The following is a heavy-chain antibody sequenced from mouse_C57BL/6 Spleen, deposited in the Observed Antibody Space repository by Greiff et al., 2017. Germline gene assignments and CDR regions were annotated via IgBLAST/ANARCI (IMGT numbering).Heavy chain of an antibody. V-gene: IGHV5-16*01. CDR2: FNFDGSST. Sequence: EVQLVESEGGLVQPGSSMKLSCTASGFTFSDYYMAWVRQVPEKGLEWVANFNFDGSSTYYLDSLKSRFIISRDNAKNNLYLQMSSLKSEDTATCYSARDYDGGAFDYWGQGTTLTVSS. J-gene: IGHJ2*01. CDR3: ARDYDGGAFDY. D-gene: IGHD2-12*01. CDR1: GFTFSDYY.